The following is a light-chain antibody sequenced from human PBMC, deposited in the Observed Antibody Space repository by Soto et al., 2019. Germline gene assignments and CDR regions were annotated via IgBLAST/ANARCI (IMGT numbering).Light chain of an antibody. V-gene: IGKV1-12*01. CDR2: ATS. J-gene: IGKJ1*01. CDR3: QQADSFPNIPWT. Sequence: DIQMTQSPSSVSASVGDRVTITCRASQGIRNWVAWYQQKEGKAPNLLIYATSNLQSGVPSRFSGSGSGTDFTLTISSLQPEDSATYYCQQADSFPNIPWTFGQGTKVEIK. CDR1: QGIRNW.